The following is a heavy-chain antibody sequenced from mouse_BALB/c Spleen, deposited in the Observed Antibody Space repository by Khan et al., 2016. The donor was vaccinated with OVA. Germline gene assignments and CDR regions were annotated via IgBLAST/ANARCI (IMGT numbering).Heavy chain of an antibody. CDR3: ARWGDDGSSSMDY. CDR2: IYPGTGST. D-gene: IGHD2-3*01. J-gene: IGHJ4*01. CDR1: GYIFTSYW. Sequence: VPLHYSVAELVRPGASVKLSCKTSGYIFTSYWIHWVKQRSGQGLEWIARIYPGTGSTYYNEKFKGKATLTADKSSSTAYMQLSSLKSECSAVYFCARWGDDGSSSMDYWGQGTSVTVSS. V-gene: IGHV1S132*01.